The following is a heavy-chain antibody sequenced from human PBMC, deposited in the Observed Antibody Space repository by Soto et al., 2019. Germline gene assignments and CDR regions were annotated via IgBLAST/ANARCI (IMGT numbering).Heavy chain of an antibody. Sequence: ASETLSLTCAVSGSSISSGGYSWSWIRQPPGKGLEWIGYIYHSGSTYYNPSLRSRVTISVDRSKNQFSLKLSSVTAADTAVYDCARDRGAMVFDYWGQGTLVTVSS. CDR3: ARDRGAMVFDY. J-gene: IGHJ4*02. V-gene: IGHV4-30-2*01. CDR1: GSSISSGGYS. D-gene: IGHD5-18*01. CDR2: IYHSGST.